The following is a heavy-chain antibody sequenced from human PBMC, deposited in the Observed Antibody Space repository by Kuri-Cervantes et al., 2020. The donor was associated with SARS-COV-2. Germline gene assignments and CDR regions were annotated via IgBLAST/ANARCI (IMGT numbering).Heavy chain of an antibody. D-gene: IGHD3-3*01. Sequence: SVKVSCKASGGTFTTYGSTWVRQAPGQGLEWMGGIIPIFGTANYAQKFQGRVTITADESTSTAYMELSSLRSEDTAVYYCARASGAFGVVIGLGWFDPWGRGTLVTVSS. V-gene: IGHV1-69*13. CDR1: GGTFTTYG. J-gene: IGHJ5*02. CDR3: ARASGAFGVVIGLGWFDP. CDR2: IIPIFGTA.